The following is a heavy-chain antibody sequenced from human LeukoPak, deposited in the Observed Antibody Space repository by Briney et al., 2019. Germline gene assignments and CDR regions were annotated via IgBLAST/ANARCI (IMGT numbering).Heavy chain of an antibody. CDR1: GFTVSSNY. Sequence: GGSLRLSCAASGFTVSSNYMSWVRQAPGKGLEWVSVIYSGGSTYYADSVKGRLTISRDNSKNTLYLQMNSLRAEDTAVYYCARDHRVGATIDYWGQGTLVTVSS. D-gene: IGHD1-26*01. V-gene: IGHV3-66*02. J-gene: IGHJ4*02. CDR3: ARDHRVGATIDY. CDR2: IYSGGST.